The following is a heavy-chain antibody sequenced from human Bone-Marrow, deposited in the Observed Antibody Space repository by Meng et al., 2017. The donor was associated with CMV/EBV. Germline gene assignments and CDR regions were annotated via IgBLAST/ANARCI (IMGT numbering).Heavy chain of an antibody. V-gene: IGHV3-23*01. J-gene: IGHJ6*02. CDR1: GFTFGDYA. Sequence: GESLKISCTASGFTFGDYAMSWVRQAPGKGLEWVSTFGSTGATYYADSVKGRFTISRDSSKSTLYMQMNSLRAEDTAVYYCAKDQYCSSSSCYPHYYGMDVWGQGTTVTVSS. CDR3: AKDQYCSSSSCYPHYYGMDV. CDR2: FGSTGAT. D-gene: IGHD2-2*01.